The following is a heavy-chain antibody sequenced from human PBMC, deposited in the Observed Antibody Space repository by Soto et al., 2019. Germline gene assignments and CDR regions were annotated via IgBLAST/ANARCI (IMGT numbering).Heavy chain of an antibody. Sequence: QMQLVQSGPEARKPGTSVKVSCKASGLPFSASAVQWVRQARGQRLEWIGWIVVGSGATKYAPKFQERVTITRDMSTSTAYMELSRLRSEDTAVYYCAAPPNRDAYNYDYWDQGTLVTVSS. D-gene: IGHD5-12*01. V-gene: IGHV1-58*01. CDR3: AAPPNRDAYNYDY. J-gene: IGHJ4*02. CDR2: IVVGSGAT. CDR1: GLPFSASA.